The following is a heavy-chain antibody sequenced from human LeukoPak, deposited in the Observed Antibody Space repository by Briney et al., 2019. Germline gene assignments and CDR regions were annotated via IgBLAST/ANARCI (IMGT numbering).Heavy chain of an antibody. Sequence: SETLSLTCTVSGGSISSYYWSWIRQPAGKGLEWIGRIYTSGSTNYNPSLKSRVTISVDKSKNQFSLKLSSVTAADMAVYYCARDTAGYCSGGSCYPNWFDPWGQGTLVTVSS. CDR1: GGSISSYY. J-gene: IGHJ5*02. D-gene: IGHD2-15*01. CDR3: ARDTAGYCSGGSCYPNWFDP. CDR2: IYTSGST. V-gene: IGHV4-4*07.